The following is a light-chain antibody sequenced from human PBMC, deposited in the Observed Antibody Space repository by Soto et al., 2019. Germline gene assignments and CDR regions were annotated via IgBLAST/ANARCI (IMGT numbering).Light chain of an antibody. CDR2: KAS. J-gene: IGKJ1*01. CDR3: KPYYTYATWT. V-gene: IGKV1-5*03. Sequence: DIQMTQSPSTLSASVGDRVTITCRASQSISSYLAWYQQKPGKAPKLLISKASRLESGVPSRFSGSGSGTDTTLPITTLLPDDFLTYLCKPYYTYATWTFGQGTKVEFE. CDR1: QSISSY.